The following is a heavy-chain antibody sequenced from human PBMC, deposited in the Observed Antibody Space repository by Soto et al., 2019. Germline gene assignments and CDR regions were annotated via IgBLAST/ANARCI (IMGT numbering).Heavy chain of an antibody. CDR2: INSDGSST. V-gene: IGHV3-74*01. Sequence: LRLSCAASGFTFSSYWMHWVRQAPGKGLVWVSRINSDGSSTSYADSVKGRFTISRDNAKNTLYLQMNSLRAEDTAVYYCARAGDSDYYYYGMDVWGQGTTVTVSS. CDR1: GFTFSSYW. J-gene: IGHJ6*02. D-gene: IGHD3-3*01. CDR3: ARAGDSDYYYYGMDV.